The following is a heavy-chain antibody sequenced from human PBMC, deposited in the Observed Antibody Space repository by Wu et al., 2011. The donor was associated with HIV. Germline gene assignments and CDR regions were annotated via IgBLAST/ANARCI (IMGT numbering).Heavy chain of an antibody. CDR3: AREPPIYGRGGYFDY. V-gene: IGHV1-46*01. J-gene: IGHJ4*02. CDR2: INPSGGST. D-gene: IGHD3-10*02. CDR1: GYIFTGYY. Sequence: QVQLVQSGAEVRQPGASVNVSCKSSGYIFTGYYIHWLRQAPGQGLEWMGCINPSGGSTTYAQKFQGRVTMTRDTSTSIVFMELSSLRSEDTAVYYCAREPPIYGRGGYFDYWGQGTLVTVSS.